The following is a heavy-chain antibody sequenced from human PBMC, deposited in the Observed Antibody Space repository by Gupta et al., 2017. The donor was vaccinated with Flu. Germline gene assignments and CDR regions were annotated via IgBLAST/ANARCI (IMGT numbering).Heavy chain of an antibody. CDR1: SRYC. J-gene: IGHJ4*02. CDR3: ARDDGFKSVDY. Sequence: SRYCMTWVRQAPGKGLEWVANIKTDGSNKYYMDSAEGRFTISRDNDKKSLYLQMNSLGVEDTAVYYCARDDGFKSVDYWGQGTLVTVSS. CDR2: IKTDGSNK. V-gene: IGHV3-7*01.